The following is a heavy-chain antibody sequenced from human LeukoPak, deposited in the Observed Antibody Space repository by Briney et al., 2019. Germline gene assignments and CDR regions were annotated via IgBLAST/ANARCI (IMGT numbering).Heavy chain of an antibody. CDR3: ARQQLVLDS. CDR2: IRDSGET. CDR1: GFSVSNYY. J-gene: IGHJ4*02. D-gene: IGHD6-13*01. V-gene: IGHV3-66*04. Sequence: PGGSLRLSCAGSGFSVSNYYMNWVRQAPGKGLEWVSLIRDSGETFYADSVKGRFTISRDNSKNTLYLQMNSLRAEDTAVYYCARQQLVLDSWGQGTLVTVSS.